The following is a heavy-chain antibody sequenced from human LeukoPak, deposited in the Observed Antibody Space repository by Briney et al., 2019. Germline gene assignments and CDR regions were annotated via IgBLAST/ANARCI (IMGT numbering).Heavy chain of an antibody. CDR1: GGTFSSYA. CDR2: IIPIFGTA. Sequence: SVKVSCKASGGTFSSYAISWVGQAPGQGLEWMGRIIPIFGTANYAQKFQGRVTITTDESTSTAYMELSSLRSEDTAVYYCARLSSSSPPEDYWGQGTLVTVSS. D-gene: IGHD6-13*01. CDR3: ARLSSSSPPEDY. J-gene: IGHJ4*02. V-gene: IGHV1-69*05.